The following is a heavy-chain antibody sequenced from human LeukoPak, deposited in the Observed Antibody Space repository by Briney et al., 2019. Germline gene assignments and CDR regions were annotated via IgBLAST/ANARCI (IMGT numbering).Heavy chain of an antibody. D-gene: IGHD1-7*01. Sequence: TGGSLRLSCAGSGFNFTGYWMHWVRQAPGKGLVWISRIYSDGRSLTYADSVKGRFTISRDNAKNMLYLQMNSLRAEDTAVYYCARGRGLGELAVASFDSWGQGTLVTVSS. CDR2: IYSDGRSL. V-gene: IGHV3-74*03. CDR1: GFNFTGYW. CDR3: ARGRGLGELAVASFDS. J-gene: IGHJ4*02.